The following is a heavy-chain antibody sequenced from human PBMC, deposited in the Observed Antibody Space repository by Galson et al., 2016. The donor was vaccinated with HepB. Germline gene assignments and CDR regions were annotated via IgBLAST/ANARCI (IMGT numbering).Heavy chain of an antibody. V-gene: IGHV3-15*07. CDR2: IKSEAEGGTT. D-gene: IGHD3-10*01. J-gene: IGHJ3*02. Sequence: SLRLSCAASGFNFNDAWMNWVRQAPGKGLEWVGRIKSEAEGGTTEYGAPGRGRFRILRDDSKNVLYLQMNSLKTEETAIYYCTRRRELVWFGKSLSPFNVFDIWGQGAMVTVSA. CDR3: TRRRELVWFGKSLSPFNVFDI. CDR1: GFNFNDAW.